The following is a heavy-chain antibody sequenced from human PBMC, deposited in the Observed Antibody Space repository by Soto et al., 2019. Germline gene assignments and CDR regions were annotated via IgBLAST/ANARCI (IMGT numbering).Heavy chain of an antibody. CDR1: GGSCSDYY. CDR3: ARPTYYYDSSGPPAY. J-gene: IGHJ4*02. D-gene: IGHD3-22*01. CDR2: INHSGST. V-gene: IGHV4-34*01. Sequence: TLSLTCAVYGGSCSDYYWSWIRQPPGKGLEWIGEINHSGSTNYNPSLKSRVTISVDTSKNQFSLKLTSVTAADTAVYYCARPTYYYDSSGPPAYWGQGTLVTVSS.